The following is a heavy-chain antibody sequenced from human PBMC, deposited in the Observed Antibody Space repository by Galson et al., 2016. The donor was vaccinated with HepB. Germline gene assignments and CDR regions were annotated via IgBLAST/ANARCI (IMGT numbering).Heavy chain of an antibody. V-gene: IGHV3-21*01. CDR2: ISSSSKYI. D-gene: IGHD6-13*01. CDR1: GFTFSSYW. Sequence: SLRLSCAAPGFTFSSYWMQWVRQAPGKGLEWVSSISSSSKYIYYADSVKGRFTISRANANNSLFLQMNSLRADDTAVYFCARDRGIAAGGWFAPWGQGTQVTVSS. J-gene: IGHJ5*02. CDR3: ARDRGIAAGGWFAP.